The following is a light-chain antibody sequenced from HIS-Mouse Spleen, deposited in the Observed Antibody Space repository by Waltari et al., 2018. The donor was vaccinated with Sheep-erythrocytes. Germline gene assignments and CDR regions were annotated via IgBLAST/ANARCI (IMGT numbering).Light chain of an antibody. CDR3: CSYAGSSTWV. J-gene: IGLJ3*02. CDR1: RSDVASYTL. V-gene: IGLV2-23*01. Sequence: QSALTQPASVSGSPGQSTTISCTGTRSDVASYTLLSWYQQHPGKAPKLMIYEGSKRPSGVSNRFSGSKSGKTASLTISGLQAEDEADYYCCSYAGSSTWVFGGGTKLTVL. CDR2: EGS.